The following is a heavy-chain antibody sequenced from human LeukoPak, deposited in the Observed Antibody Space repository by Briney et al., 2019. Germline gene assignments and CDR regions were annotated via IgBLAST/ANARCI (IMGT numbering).Heavy chain of an antibody. Sequence: GGSLRLSCAASGFIFSNYWMSWVRQTPGKGLEWVANIKQDGSVKNDVDSMEGRFIISRDNAKNLLYLQMNSLGAEDTAVYYCVRTSRSISSDYWGQGTQVTVSS. CDR2: IKQDGSVK. CDR1: GFIFSNYW. CDR3: VRTSRSISSDY. V-gene: IGHV3-7*01. J-gene: IGHJ4*02. D-gene: IGHD3-3*02.